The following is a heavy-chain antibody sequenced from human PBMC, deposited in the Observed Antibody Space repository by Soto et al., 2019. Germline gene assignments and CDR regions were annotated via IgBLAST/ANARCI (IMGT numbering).Heavy chain of an antibody. J-gene: IGHJ4*02. D-gene: IGHD1-26*01. Sequence: ASVKVSCKTSGYPFTSYDINWVRQATGQGLEWIGWMNPNSGNTGSAQKFQGRVTMTRDTSTTTAYMELRSLTSEDTAVYYCAGDPSGSYPYYFDYWGQGTLVTVSS. CDR2: MNPNSGNT. V-gene: IGHV1-8*01. CDR1: GYPFTSYD. CDR3: AGDPSGSYPYYFDY.